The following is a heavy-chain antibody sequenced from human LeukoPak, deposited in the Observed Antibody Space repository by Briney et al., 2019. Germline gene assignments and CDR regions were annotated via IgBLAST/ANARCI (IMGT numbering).Heavy chain of an antibody. V-gene: IGHV4-39*02. CDR1: GASINSRDYY. Sequence: SETLSLTCTVSGASINSRDYYWGWIRRPPGQGLEWIGSIYSDGTTYYNPSLKSRVSISADTSKNHFSLWLSSVTAADTAVYYCARFATNNWYFDYWGQGTLVTVSS. J-gene: IGHJ4*02. CDR2: IYSDGTT. CDR3: ARFATNNWYFDY. D-gene: IGHD1-1*01.